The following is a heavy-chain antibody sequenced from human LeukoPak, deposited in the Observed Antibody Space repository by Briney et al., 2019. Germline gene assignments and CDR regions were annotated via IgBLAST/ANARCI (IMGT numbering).Heavy chain of an antibody. CDR1: GFTFSSYE. V-gene: IGHV3-48*03. CDR3: ASSGDRENIFDY. Sequence: GGSLRLSCAASGFTFSSYEMNWVRQAPGKGLEWVSYISSSGSTIYYADSVKGRFTITRDNAKNSLYLQMNSLRAEDTAVYYCASSGDRENIFDYWGQGTLVTVSS. CDR2: ISSSGSTI. J-gene: IGHJ4*02. D-gene: IGHD2-21*02.